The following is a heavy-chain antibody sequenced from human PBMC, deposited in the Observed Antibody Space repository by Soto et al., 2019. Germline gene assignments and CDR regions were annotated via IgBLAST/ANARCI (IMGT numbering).Heavy chain of an antibody. Sequence: SETLSLTCTVSGGSISSYYWSWIRQPPGKGLEWIGYIYYSGSTNYNPSLKSRVTISVDTSKNQFSLKLSSATAADTAVYYCARAKGIPAATIYYYYGMDVWGQGTTVT. CDR1: GGSISSYY. CDR2: IYYSGST. D-gene: IGHD6-25*01. CDR3: ARAKGIPAATIYYYYGMDV. J-gene: IGHJ6*02. V-gene: IGHV4-59*01.